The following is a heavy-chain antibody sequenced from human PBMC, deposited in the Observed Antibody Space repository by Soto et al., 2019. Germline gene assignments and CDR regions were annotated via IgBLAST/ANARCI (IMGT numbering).Heavy chain of an antibody. CDR3: ARDSKGWWDIVLMVYAKDNWFDP. D-gene: IGHD2-8*01. V-gene: IGHV1-18*01. CDR1: GYTFTSYG. J-gene: IGHJ5*02. CDR2: ISAYNGNT. Sequence: QVQLVQSGAEVKKPGASVKVSCKASGYTFTSYGISWVRQAPGQGREWMGWISAYNGNTNYAQKLQGRVTMTTDTSTSTAYMERRSLRSDDTAVYYCARDSKGWWDIVLMVYAKDNWFDPWGQGTLVTVSS.